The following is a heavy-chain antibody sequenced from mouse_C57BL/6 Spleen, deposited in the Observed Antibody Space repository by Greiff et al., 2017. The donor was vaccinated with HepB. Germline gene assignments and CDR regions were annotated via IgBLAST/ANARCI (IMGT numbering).Heavy chain of an antibody. CDR2: IDPSDSYT. J-gene: IGHJ2*01. D-gene: IGHD1-1*01. CDR1: GYTFTSYW. V-gene: IGHV1-50*01. Sequence: QVQLQQSGAELVKPGASVKLSCKASGYTFTSYWMQWVKQRPGQGLEWIGEIDPSDSYTNYNQKFKGKATLTVDTSSSTAYMQLSSLTSEDSAVYYCARSVYYYGSRDYFDYWGQGTTLAVSS. CDR3: ARSVYYYGSRDYFDY.